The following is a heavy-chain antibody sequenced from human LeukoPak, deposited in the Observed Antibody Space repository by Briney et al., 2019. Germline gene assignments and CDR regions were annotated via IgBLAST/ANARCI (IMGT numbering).Heavy chain of an antibody. CDR3: ARLRRSGCYYWYFDL. CDR2: INHSGST. CDR1: GGSFSGYY. D-gene: IGHD3-3*01. V-gene: IGHV4-34*01. Sequence: SETLSLTCAVYGGSFSGYYWSWIRQPPGKGLEWIGEINHSGSTNYNPSLKSRVTISVDTSKDQFSLKLSSVTAADTAVYYCARLRRSGCYYWYFDLWGRGTLVTVSS. J-gene: IGHJ2*01.